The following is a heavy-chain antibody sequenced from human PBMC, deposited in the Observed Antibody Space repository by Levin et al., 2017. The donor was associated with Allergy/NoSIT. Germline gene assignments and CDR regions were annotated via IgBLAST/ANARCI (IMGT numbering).Heavy chain of an antibody. CDR2: TYYRSKWYY. V-gene: IGHV6-1*01. CDR3: ARGGLYCSGDCHGYFDP. D-gene: IGHD2-21*02. Sequence: SQTLSLPCAISGDSVSSYSAGWNWIRLSPSRGLEWLGRTYYRSKWYYDYAISLKGRITINADTSKNQFSLQLNSVTPEDTALYYCARGGLYCSGDCHGYFDPWGRGTLVTVSS. J-gene: IGHJ2*01. CDR1: GDSVSSYSAG.